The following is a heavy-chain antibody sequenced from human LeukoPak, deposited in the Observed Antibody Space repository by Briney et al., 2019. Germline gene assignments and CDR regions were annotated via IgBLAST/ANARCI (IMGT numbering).Heavy chain of an antibody. Sequence: GGSLRLSCAASGFTFSSYGMHWVRQAPGKGLEWVAVISYDGSNKYYADSVKGRFTISRGNSKNTLYLQMNSLRAEDTAVYYCAKEEYSGSYFDPWGQGTLVTVSS. D-gene: IGHD1-26*01. CDR1: GFTFSSYG. V-gene: IGHV3-30*18. CDR2: ISYDGSNK. J-gene: IGHJ5*02. CDR3: AKEEYSGSYFDP.